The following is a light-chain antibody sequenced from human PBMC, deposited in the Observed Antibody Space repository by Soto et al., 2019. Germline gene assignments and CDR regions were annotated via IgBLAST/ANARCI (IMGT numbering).Light chain of an antibody. Sequence: QSVLTQPASVSGSLGQSITISCTGTSSDIGTYNYVSWYQQHPGKAPKLIIYEVSYRPSGVSNRFSASKSANTASLTISGLQAEDEADYYCNSYASSNSLIFGGWTKLTVL. CDR1: SSDIGTYNY. J-gene: IGLJ2*01. CDR2: EVS. V-gene: IGLV2-14*01. CDR3: NSYASSNSLI.